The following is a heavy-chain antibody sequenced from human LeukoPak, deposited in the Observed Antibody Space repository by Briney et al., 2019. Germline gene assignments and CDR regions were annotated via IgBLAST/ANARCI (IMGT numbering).Heavy chain of an antibody. V-gene: IGHV4-34*01. Sequence: TSETLSLTCAVYGGSFSGYYWSWIRQPPGKGLEWIGEINHSGSTNYNPSLKSRVTISVDTSKNQFSLKLSSVTAADTAVYYCARGVPHYGSGSYYNYYYYGMDVWGQGTTVTVSS. CDR2: INHSGST. J-gene: IGHJ6*02. CDR3: ARGVPHYGSGSYYNYYYYGMDV. CDR1: GGSFSGYY. D-gene: IGHD3-10*01.